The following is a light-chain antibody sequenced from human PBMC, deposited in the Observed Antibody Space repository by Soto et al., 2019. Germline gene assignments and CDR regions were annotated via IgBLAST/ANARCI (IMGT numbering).Light chain of an antibody. Sequence: EIVLTQSPGTLSLSPGERATLSCRASQSVRSDYLAWYQQKPGQAPRLHIYDASNRATGIPARFSGSGSATDFTLTISSLEPEDFAVYYCQQRCDWPLTFGGGTKVDI. V-gene: IGKV3-11*01. CDR3: QQRCDWPLT. CDR1: QSVRSDY. CDR2: DAS. J-gene: IGKJ4*01.